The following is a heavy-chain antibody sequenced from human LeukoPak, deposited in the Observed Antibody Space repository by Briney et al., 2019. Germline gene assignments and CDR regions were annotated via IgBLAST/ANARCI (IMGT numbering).Heavy chain of an antibody. CDR2: ITSDGTST. V-gene: IGHV3-64*01. J-gene: IGHJ4*02. D-gene: IGHD5-18*01. CDR3: ARAYNYGLDY. Sequence: GGSLRLSCAASGFTFSSYAMHWVRQAPGKGLEYVSTITSDGTSTYYANSVKVRFTISRDNSKNTLCLQMGSLRAEDMAVYYCARAYNYGLDYWGQGTLVTVSS. CDR1: GFTFSSYA.